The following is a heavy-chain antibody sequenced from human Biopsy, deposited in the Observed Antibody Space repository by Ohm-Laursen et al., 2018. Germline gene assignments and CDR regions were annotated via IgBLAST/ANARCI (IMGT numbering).Heavy chain of an antibody. CDR3: TRGGYYYDSLAYYYWFDP. J-gene: IGHJ5*02. CDR2: INAKTGDT. D-gene: IGHD3-22*01. V-gene: IGHV1-2*02. CDR1: GYTFTGYH. Sequence: ASVKVSCNASGYTFTGYHVHWVRQAPGQGLEWMRWINAKTGDTNYAQKFQGRVTMTRDTSISTAYVDLSSLRSDDTAVYYCTRGGYYYDSLAYYYWFDPWGQGTLVTVSS.